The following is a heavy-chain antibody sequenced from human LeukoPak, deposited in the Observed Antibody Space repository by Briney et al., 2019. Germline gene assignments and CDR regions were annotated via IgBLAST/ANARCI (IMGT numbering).Heavy chain of an antibody. CDR2: IYYSGST. J-gene: IGHJ4*02. Sequence: SETLSLTCTVSGGSISSYYWSWIRQPPEKGLEWIGYIYYSGSTDYNPSLKSRVTISVETSKNQFSLKLSSVSAADTAVYYCARSYYGSGSYAYWGQGTLVTVSS. V-gene: IGHV4-59*08. CDR1: GGSISSYY. D-gene: IGHD3-10*01. CDR3: ARSYYGSGSYAY.